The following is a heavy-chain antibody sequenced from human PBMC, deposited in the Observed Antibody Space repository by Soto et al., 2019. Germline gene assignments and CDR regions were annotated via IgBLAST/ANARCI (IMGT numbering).Heavy chain of an antibody. J-gene: IGHJ6*02. CDR3: ARAIWFGEFPYYYGMDV. V-gene: IGHV4-59*01. D-gene: IGHD3-10*01. Sequence: SETLSLTCTVSGGSISSYYWSGIRQPPGKGLEWIGYIYYSGSTNYNPSLKSRVTISVDTSKNQFSLKLSSVTAADTAVYYCARAIWFGEFPYYYGMDVWGQGTTVTVSS. CDR2: IYYSGST. CDR1: GGSISSYY.